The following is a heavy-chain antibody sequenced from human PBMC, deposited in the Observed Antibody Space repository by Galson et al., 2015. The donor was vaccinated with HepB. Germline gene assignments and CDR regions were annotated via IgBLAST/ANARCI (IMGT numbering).Heavy chain of an antibody. J-gene: IGHJ4*02. CDR1: GLTFDDYA. Sequence: SLRLSCAASGLTFDDYAMHWVRQAPGKGLEWVSGISWNSGSIGYADSVKGRFTISRDNAKNSLYLQMNSLRAEDTALYYCAKEKRAVSSSWIDYWGQGTLVTVSS. V-gene: IGHV3-9*01. CDR3: AKEKRAVSSSWIDY. CDR2: ISWNSGSI. D-gene: IGHD6-13*01.